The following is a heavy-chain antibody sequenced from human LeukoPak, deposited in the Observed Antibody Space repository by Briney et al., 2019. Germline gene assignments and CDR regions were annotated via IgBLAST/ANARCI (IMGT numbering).Heavy chain of an antibody. Sequence: SETLSLTCTVSDGSISSYYWSWIRQPPGKGLEWIGYIYYSGSTNYNPSLKSRVTISVDTSKNQFSLKLSSVTAADTAVYYCARSPYYYDSSGYPYYFDYWGQGTLVTVSS. CDR2: IYYSGST. D-gene: IGHD3-22*01. CDR3: ARSPYYYDSSGYPYYFDY. CDR1: DGSISSYY. V-gene: IGHV4-59*01. J-gene: IGHJ4*02.